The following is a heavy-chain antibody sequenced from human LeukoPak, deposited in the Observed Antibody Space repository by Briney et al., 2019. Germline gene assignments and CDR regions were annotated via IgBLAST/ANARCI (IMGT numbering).Heavy chain of an antibody. CDR1: GFMFDDYT. V-gene: IGHV3-43*01. CDR3: AKGDVDSPMNFYH. Sequence: PGGSLSLSCAASGFMFDDYTMHWVRQAPGKGLEWVSLINWDGGSTYYAGSVKGRFTISRDNSKNSLYLQMNSLRTEDTALYYCAKGDVDSPMNFYHSGQGTLVTVSS. J-gene: IGHJ5*02. D-gene: IGHD5-18*01. CDR2: INWDGGST.